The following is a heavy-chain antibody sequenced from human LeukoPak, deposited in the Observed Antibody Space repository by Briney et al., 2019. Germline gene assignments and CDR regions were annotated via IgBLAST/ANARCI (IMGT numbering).Heavy chain of an antibody. CDR2: IIPIFGTA. V-gene: IGHV1-69*06. J-gene: IGHJ6*04. CDR3: ARDTTTRTYYGMDV. Sequence: SVKASCKASGGTFSSYAISWVRQAPGQGLEWMGGIIPIFGTANYAQKFQGRVTITADRSTSTAYMELSSLRSGDTAIYYCARDTTTRTYYGMDVWGKGTTVTVSS. D-gene: IGHD1-14*01. CDR1: GGTFSSYA.